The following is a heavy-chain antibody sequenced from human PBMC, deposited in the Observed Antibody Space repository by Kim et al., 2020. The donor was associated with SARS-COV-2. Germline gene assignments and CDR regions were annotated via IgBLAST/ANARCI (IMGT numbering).Heavy chain of an antibody. D-gene: IGHD3-22*01. CDR1: GFTFDDYA. J-gene: IGHJ5*02. CDR3: AKDNGYYYDSSGYMFDP. Sequence: GGSLRLSCAASGFTFDDYAMHWVRQAPGKGLEWVSGISWNSGSIGYADSVKGRFTISRDNAKNSLYLQMNSLRAEDTALYYCAKDNGYYYDSSGYMFDPWGQGTLVTVSS. V-gene: IGHV3-9*01. CDR2: ISWNSGSI.